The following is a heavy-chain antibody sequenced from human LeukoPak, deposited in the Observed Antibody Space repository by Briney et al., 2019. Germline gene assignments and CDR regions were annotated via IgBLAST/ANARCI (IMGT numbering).Heavy chain of an antibody. J-gene: IGHJ4*02. D-gene: IGHD4/OR15-4a*01. CDR1: GDTFTTYA. CDR2: INTNTGNP. Sequence: TSVKVSCKASGDTFTTYAMNWVRQAPGQGLEWMGWINTNTGNPIYAQGFTGRFVLSLDTSVSTAYLQISSLKAEDTAVYYCARRVPFDLWGQGTLVTVSS. V-gene: IGHV7-4-1*02. CDR3: ARRVPFDL.